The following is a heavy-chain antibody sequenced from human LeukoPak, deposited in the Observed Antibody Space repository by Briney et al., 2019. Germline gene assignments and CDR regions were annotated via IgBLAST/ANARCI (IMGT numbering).Heavy chain of an antibody. Sequence: GGSLRLSCSASGFTFSSYWMSWVRQTPEKGLEWVANIRQDGSEKVYVDSVKGRFTISRDNAKSSLYLQMSGLRAEDTAVYYCARDPYSSRWSYGMDVWGQGTTVTVSS. D-gene: IGHD6-13*01. V-gene: IGHV3-7*05. CDR2: IRQDGSEK. CDR3: ARDPYSSRWSYGMDV. J-gene: IGHJ6*02. CDR1: GFTFSSYW.